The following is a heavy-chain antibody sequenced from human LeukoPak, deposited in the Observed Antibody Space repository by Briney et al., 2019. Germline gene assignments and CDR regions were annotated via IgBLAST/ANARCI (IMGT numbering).Heavy chain of an antibody. V-gene: IGHV4-4*02. CDR1: GGSISSSNW. J-gene: IGHJ4*02. CDR3: ARAYVDTAMVGFDY. Sequence: PSETLSLNCAVSGGSISSSNWWSWVRQPPGKGLEWIGEIYHSGSTNYNPSLKSRVTISVDKSKNQFSLKLSSVTAADTAVYYCARAYVDTAMVGFDYWGQGTLVTVSS. D-gene: IGHD5-18*01. CDR2: IYHSGST.